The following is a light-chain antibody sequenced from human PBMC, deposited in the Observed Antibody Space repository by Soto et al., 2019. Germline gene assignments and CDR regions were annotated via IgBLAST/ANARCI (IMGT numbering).Light chain of an antibody. CDR1: QGICDT. J-gene: IGKJ4*01. Sequence: VMKPSSANLSVSPGEGGNLPFRASQGICDTLAWYQHQPGQTPRLLIYYTSTRATGVPARFSGSRSGPEFTLTINSLQSEDFAIYYCQPYNNWPLTFGGGTKVESK. CDR2: YTS. V-gene: IGKV3-15*01. CDR3: QPYNNWPLT.